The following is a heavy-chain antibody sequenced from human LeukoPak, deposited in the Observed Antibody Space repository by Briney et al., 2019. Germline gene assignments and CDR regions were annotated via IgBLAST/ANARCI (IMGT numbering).Heavy chain of an antibody. Sequence: ASVKVSCKASGYTFTGYYMHWVRQAPGQGLEWMGGFDPEDGETIYAQKFQGRVTMTEDTSTDTAYMELSSLRSEDTAVYYCATDGAMKNYYYYGMDVWGQGTTVTVSS. CDR2: FDPEDGET. CDR1: GYTFTGYY. V-gene: IGHV1-24*01. CDR3: ATDGAMKNYYYYGMDV. J-gene: IGHJ6*02.